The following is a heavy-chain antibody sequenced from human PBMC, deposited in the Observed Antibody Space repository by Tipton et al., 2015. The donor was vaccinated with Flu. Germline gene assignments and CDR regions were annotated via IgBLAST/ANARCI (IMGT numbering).Heavy chain of an antibody. J-gene: IGHJ6*02. V-gene: IGHV3-7*01. D-gene: IGHD5-24*01. CDR3: ARGLVELATSCYYYYGMDA. CDR1: GFTFSQYV. CDR2: INYDGSEK. Sequence: SLRLSCATSGFTFSQYVMNWVRQAPGKGLEWVANINYDGSEKHYVESVKGRFTISRDNAKKTLYLQMNSLRAEDMAVYYCARGLVELATSCYYYYGMDAWGQGTTVTFSS.